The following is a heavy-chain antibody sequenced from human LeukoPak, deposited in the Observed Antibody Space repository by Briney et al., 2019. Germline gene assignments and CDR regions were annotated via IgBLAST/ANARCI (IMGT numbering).Heavy chain of an antibody. CDR1: GGTFSSYA. CDR2: IIPIFGTA. D-gene: IGHD4-23*01. CDR3: ASTMKTTVVTFLFDY. Sequence: SVKVSCKASGGTFSSYAISWVRQAPGQGLEWMGGIIPIFGTANYAQRFQGRVTITADESTSTAYMELSSLRSEDTAVYYCASTMKTTVVTFLFDYWGQGTLVTVSS. V-gene: IGHV1-69*13. J-gene: IGHJ4*02.